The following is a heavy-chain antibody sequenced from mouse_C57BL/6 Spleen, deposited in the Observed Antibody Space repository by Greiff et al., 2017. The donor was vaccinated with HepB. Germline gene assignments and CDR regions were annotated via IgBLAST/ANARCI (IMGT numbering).Heavy chain of an antibody. V-gene: IGHV1-72*01. CDR2: IDPNSGGT. J-gene: IGHJ4*01. CDR1: GYTFTSYW. D-gene: IGHD3-3*01. Sequence: QVHVKQPGAELVKPGASVKLSCKASGYTFTSYWMHWVKQRPGRGLEWIGRIDPNSGGTKYNEKFKSKATLTVDKPSSTAYMQLSSLTSEDSAVYYCARWRAGTAYYYAMDYWGQGTSVTVSS. CDR3: ARWRAGTAYYYAMDY.